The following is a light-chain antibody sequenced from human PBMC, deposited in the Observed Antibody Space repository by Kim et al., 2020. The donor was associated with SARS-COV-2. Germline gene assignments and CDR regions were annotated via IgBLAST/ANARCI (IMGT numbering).Light chain of an antibody. V-gene: IGLV1-40*01. CDR3: QAYDSSLGGSV. CDR2: GNG. CDR1: STNNGGGND. J-gene: IGLJ3*02. Sequence: VITPCTGGSTNNGGGNDDDWYQQHPRTGPTHLVYGNGNRPSGVPARFSGSKSGTSASLVITGLQDEDEADYYCQAYDSSLGGSVFGGGTQLTVL.